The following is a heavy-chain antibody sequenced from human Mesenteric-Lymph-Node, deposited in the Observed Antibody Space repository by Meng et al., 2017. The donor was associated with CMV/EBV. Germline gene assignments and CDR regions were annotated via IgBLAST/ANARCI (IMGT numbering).Heavy chain of an antibody. V-gene: IGHV3-23*01. D-gene: IGHD3-10*01. Sequence: GESLKISCAASGFTFSSYWMSWVRQAPGKGLEWVSSISGGIYSTYYTDSVKGRFTISRDNSKNALYLQMNSLRAEDTAVYYCAKEGGPLWLGELYSWGQGTLVTVSS. CDR2: ISGGIYST. CDR3: AKEGGPLWLGELYS. CDR1: GFTFSSYW. J-gene: IGHJ4*02.